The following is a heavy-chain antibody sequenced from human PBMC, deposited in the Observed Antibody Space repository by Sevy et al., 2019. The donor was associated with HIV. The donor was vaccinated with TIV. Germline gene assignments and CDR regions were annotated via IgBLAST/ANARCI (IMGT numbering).Heavy chain of an antibody. D-gene: IGHD1-26*01. CDR3: ARDLISGSYGGWFDP. CDR2: ISSSSSYM. CDR1: GFTSSSYS. Sequence: GGSLRLSCAASGFTSSSYSMNWVRQAPGKGLEWVSSISSSSSYMYYADSVKGRFTISRDNAKNSLYLQMNSLRVEDTAVYYCARDLISGSYGGWFDPWGQGTLVTVSS. J-gene: IGHJ5*02. V-gene: IGHV3-21*01.